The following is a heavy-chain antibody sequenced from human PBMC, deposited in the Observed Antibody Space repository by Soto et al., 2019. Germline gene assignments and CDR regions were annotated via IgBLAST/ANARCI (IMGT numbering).Heavy chain of an antibody. J-gene: IGHJ3*01. V-gene: IGHV4-59*13. CDR1: VGSLSSYY. Sequence: NPSWCLVLTFTVSVGSLSSYYWSWIWQPTGKGLEWIGYIYNSGHPTYNSSLQSRVTISQDTSRNQFSLKLSAVTAADTALYYCARGTRKYYYDDSGSSGIDDAFDLWGQGTMATVSS. CDR2: IYNSGHP. CDR3: ARGTRKYYYDDSGSSGIDDAFDL. D-gene: IGHD3-22*01.